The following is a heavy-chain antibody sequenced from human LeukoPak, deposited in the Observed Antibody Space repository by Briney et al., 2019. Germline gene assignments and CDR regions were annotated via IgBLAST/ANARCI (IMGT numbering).Heavy chain of an antibody. CDR1: AGSISSYY. CDR2: IYYSGST. Sequence: PSETLSLTCTVAAGSISSYYWSWIRQPPGKGLEWIGYIYYSGSTNYNPSLKSRVTISVDTSKNQFSLKLSSVTAADTAVYYCARVGSSSDRFDYWGQGTLVTVSS. V-gene: IGHV4-59*01. D-gene: IGHD6-6*01. CDR3: ARVGSSSDRFDY. J-gene: IGHJ4*02.